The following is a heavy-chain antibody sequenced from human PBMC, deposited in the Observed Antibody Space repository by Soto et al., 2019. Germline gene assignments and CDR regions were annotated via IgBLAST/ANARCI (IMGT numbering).Heavy chain of an antibody. V-gene: IGHV4-59*08. CDR3: ARPYGSGWLGAMYV. J-gene: IGHJ6*04. D-gene: IGHD6-19*01. Sequence: SETLSLTCTVSGGSISTYHWTWIRQPPGKGLEWIGNIYYTGSTNYNPSLKSRVTISLDTSKNQFSLKLGSVTAADTAVYYCARPYGSGWLGAMYVWGKGTTVTVSS. CDR2: IYYTGST. CDR1: GGSISTYH.